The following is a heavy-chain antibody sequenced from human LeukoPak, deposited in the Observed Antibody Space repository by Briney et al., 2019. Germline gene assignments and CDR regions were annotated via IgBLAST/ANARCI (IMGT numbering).Heavy chain of an antibody. CDR1: GGSISSYY. CDR2: IYYSGST. Sequence: PSETLSLTCTVSGGSISSYYWSWIRQPPGKGLEWIGYIYYSGSTNYNPSLKSRVTISVDTSKNQFSLKLSSVTAADTAVYYCAREGIAAAQEIWGQGTLVTVSS. J-gene: IGHJ4*02. V-gene: IGHV4-59*12. CDR3: AREGIAAAQEI. D-gene: IGHD6-13*01.